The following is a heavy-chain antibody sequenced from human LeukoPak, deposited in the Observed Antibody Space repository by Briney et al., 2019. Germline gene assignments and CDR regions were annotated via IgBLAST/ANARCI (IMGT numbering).Heavy chain of an antibody. V-gene: IGHV3-21*01. CDR1: GFTFTTYD. Sequence: PGGSLRLSCAASGFTFTTYDMNWVRQAPGKGLEWVSSISSRSTSIYYADSVKGRFTISRDNAKNSLYLQMNSLRAEDTAVYWCARDYIAYEPLDYWGQGTLVTVSS. CDR2: ISSRSTSI. J-gene: IGHJ4*02. CDR3: ARDYIAYEPLDY. D-gene: IGHD2-15*01.